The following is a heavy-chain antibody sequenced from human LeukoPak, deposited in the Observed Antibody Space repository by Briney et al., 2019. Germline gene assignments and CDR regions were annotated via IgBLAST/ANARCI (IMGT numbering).Heavy chain of an antibody. V-gene: IGHV4-61*10. D-gene: IGHD5-12*01. CDR2: ACCGGAT. J-gene: IGHJ4*02. Sequence: PSQTLSLTCTVSGGSISSGSYYWSWIRQPAGKRLEWIGFACCGGATNYNPSLKSRVTISVDTSKTQFSLNLSSVTAADTAVYHCATSYGSYVVDHWGQGTLVIVSS. CDR3: ATSYGSYVVDH. CDR1: GGSISSGSYY.